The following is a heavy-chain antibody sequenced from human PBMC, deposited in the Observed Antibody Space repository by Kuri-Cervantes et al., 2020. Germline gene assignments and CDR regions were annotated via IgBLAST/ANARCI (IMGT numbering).Heavy chain of an antibody. CDR2: MNPNSGNT. D-gene: IGHD2-2*01. J-gene: IGHJ6*02. Sequence: ASVKVSCKASGYTFTSYDINWVRQATGQGLEWMGWMNPNSGNTGYAQKFQGRVTMTRNTSISTAYMELSSLRSEDTAVYYCARDLLRIVVVPAATPHYGMDVWGQGTTVTVSS. V-gene: IGHV1-8*01. CDR1: GYTFTSYD. CDR3: ARDLLRIVVVPAATPHYGMDV.